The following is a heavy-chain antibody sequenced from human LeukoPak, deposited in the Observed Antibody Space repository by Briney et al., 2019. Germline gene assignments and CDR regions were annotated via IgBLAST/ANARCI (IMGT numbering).Heavy chain of an antibody. Sequence: ASVKVSCKASGYTFTGYYMHWVRQAPGHGLEWMGWINPNSGGTNYAQKFQGRVTMTRDTSISTAYMELSRLRSDDTAVYYCARDGRYSSSWTEPNYWGQGTLVTVSS. V-gene: IGHV1-2*02. CDR3: ARDGRYSSSWTEPNY. CDR2: INPNSGGT. D-gene: IGHD6-13*01. J-gene: IGHJ4*02. CDR1: GYTFTGYY.